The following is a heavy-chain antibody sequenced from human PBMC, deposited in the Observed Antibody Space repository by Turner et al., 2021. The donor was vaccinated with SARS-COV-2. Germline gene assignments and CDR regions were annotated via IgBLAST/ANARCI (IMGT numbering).Heavy chain of an antibody. D-gene: IGHD2-2*01. J-gene: IGHJ6*02. V-gene: IGHV1-8*01. CDR3: ARLHGHCTSTSCYWDYYFGMDV. Sequence: QVQLVQSGAEVKKPGASVKVSCKASGYNFTNYDINWVRQATGQGLEWTGWMNPNSGNTGYAQKFPGRVTMTRDTSISTAYMELSSLRSEDTAVYYCARLHGHCTSTSCYWDYYFGMDVWGQGTTVTVSS. CDR2: MNPNSGNT. CDR1: GYNFTNYD.